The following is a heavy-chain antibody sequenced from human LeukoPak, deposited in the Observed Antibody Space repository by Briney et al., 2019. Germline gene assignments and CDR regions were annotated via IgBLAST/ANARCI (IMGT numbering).Heavy chain of an antibody. Sequence: PSQSLSLTCTVSGGSISSYYWSWSRQPPGKGLERIGYIYYSGSTNYNPSLKSRVTISVDTSKNQFSLRLSSVTAADTARYYCAGVGSSYGVYYYYMDVWGKGTTVTISS. CDR2: IYYSGST. CDR3: AGVGSSYGVYYYYMDV. V-gene: IGHV4-59*12. J-gene: IGHJ6*03. D-gene: IGHD5-18*01. CDR1: GGSISSYY.